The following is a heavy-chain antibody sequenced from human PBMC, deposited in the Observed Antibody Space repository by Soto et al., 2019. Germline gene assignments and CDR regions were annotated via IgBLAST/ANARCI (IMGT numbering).Heavy chain of an antibody. V-gene: IGHV1-18*01. D-gene: IGHD2-15*01. CDR2: ISAYNGNT. CDR1: GYTFTSYG. CDR3: ARDPGPPPVVAATDY. Sequence: GASVKVSCKASGYTFTSYGISWVRQAPGQGLEWMGWISAYNGNTNYAQKLQGRVTMTTDTSTSTAYMELRSLRSDDTAVYYCARDPGPPPVVAATDYGGQGTLVTVSS. J-gene: IGHJ4*02.